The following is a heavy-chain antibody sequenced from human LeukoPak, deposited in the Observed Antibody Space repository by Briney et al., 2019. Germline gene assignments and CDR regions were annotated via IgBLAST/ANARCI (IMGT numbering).Heavy chain of an antibody. V-gene: IGHV3-74*01. J-gene: IGHJ4*02. D-gene: IGHD3-16*01. CDR1: GFTFSSDW. Sequence: GGSLRLSCAASGFTFSSDWMHWVRHAPGKGLVWVSRISTDGSSTYSADSVKGRFTISRDNTKNTLYLQMNDLRAEDTAVYYCTRGRSPGYGYFDYWGQGTLVTVSS. CDR3: TRGRSPGYGYFDY. CDR2: ISTDGSST.